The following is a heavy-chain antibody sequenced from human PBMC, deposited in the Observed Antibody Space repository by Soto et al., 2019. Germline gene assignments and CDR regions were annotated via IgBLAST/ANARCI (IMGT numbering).Heavy chain of an antibody. Sequence: PGRYLRLSCAASGVAFSTYAMTWVRQAPGKGLEWVAGISVSGDKAYYADSVKGRFTISRDNSKNTVFLQISSLRVEDTAVYYCAMDQFRPGFLYSLGCLLPVYGQGGQRTLDTVS. V-gene: IGHV3-23*01. D-gene: IGHD3-16*01. CDR3: AMDQFRPGFLYSLGCLLPVYGQ. CDR2: ISVSGDKA. CDR1: GVAFSTYA. J-gene: IGHJ4*02.